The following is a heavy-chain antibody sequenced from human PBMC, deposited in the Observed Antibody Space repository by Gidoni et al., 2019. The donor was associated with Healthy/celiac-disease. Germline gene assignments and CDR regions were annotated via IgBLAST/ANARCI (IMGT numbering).Heavy chain of an antibody. CDR1: GFPFSSYA. CDR2: ISGSGGST. D-gene: IGHD5-18*01. CDR3: AKQGDTAMVTYDYYYYMDV. J-gene: IGHJ6*03. V-gene: IGHV3-23*01. Sequence: EVQLLESGGGLVQPGGSPRLSCAASGFPFSSYAMRWVRQAPGKGLEWVSAISGSGGSTYYADSVKGRFTISRDNSKNTLYLQMNSLRAEDTAVYYCAKQGDTAMVTYDYYYYMDVWGKGTTVTVSS.